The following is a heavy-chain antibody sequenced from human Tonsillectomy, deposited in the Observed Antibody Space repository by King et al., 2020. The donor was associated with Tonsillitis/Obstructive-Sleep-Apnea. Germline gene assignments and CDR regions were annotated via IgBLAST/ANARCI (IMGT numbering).Heavy chain of an antibody. CDR1: GFTFSSYE. D-gene: IGHD5-18*01. CDR2: ISSSGSTI. Sequence: VQLVESGGGLVQPGGSLRLSCAASGFTFSSYEMNWVRQAPGKGLEWVSYISSSGSTIYYADSVKGRFTISRDNAKNSLYLQMNSLRAEDTAVYYCARDHFGVDTAAASWGQGTLVTVSS. J-gene: IGHJ4*02. V-gene: IGHV3-48*03. CDR3: ARDHFGVDTAAAS.